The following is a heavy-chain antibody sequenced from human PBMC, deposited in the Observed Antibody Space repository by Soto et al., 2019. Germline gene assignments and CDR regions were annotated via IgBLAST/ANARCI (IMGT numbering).Heavy chain of an antibody. J-gene: IGHJ4*02. D-gene: IGHD2-21*02. CDR1: GFTFSNYA. CDR2: ISDSGGTT. Sequence: GGSLRLSCVASGFTFSNYAMTWVRQAPGKGLEWVSGISDSGGTTFYADSVKGRFTISRDGSKNTLSLQMNSLRAEDTAVYYCAKKSGDSKGYFDYWGQGTLVTVSS. CDR3: AKKSGDSKGYFDY. V-gene: IGHV3-23*01.